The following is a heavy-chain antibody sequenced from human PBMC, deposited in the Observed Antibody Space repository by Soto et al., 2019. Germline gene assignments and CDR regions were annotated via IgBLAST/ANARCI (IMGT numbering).Heavy chain of an antibody. J-gene: IGHJ6*03. Sequence: SETLSLTCTVSGGSISSGGYYWSWIRQHPGKGLEWIGYIYYSGSTYYNPSLKSRVTISVDTSKNQFSLKLSSVTAADTAVYYCARIGKYYYYYYMDVWGKGTTVTVSS. V-gene: IGHV4-31*03. CDR1: GGSISSGGYY. D-gene: IGHD1-26*01. CDR3: ARIGKYYYYYYMDV. CDR2: IYYSGST.